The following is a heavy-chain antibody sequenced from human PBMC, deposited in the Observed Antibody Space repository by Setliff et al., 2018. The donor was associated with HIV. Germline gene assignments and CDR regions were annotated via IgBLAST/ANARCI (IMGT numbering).Heavy chain of an antibody. Sequence: SETLSLTCAVYAGSFSDYYWSWIRQPPGKGLEWIGEINYSGSTKYNQSLRSRLTISVDTSKNQFSLKLSSVTVADTAVYYCATSGYSSSSGGDWFDPWGQGTEVTVSS. D-gene: IGHD6-6*01. J-gene: IGHJ5*02. CDR1: AGSFSDYY. CDR3: ATSGYSSSSGGDWFDP. V-gene: IGHV4-34*01. CDR2: INYSGST.